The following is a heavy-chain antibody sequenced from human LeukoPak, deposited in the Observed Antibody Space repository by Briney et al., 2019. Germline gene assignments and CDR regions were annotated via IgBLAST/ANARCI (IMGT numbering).Heavy chain of an antibody. D-gene: IGHD1-26*01. Sequence: ASVKVSCKASGYTFTSYGISWVRQAPGQGLEWMGWISAYNGNTNYAQKLQGRVTMTTDTSTSTAYMELRSLRSDDTAVYYCARDEGWGSYRELYYYYGMDVWGQGTTVTVSS. V-gene: IGHV1-18*01. J-gene: IGHJ6*02. CDR2: ISAYNGNT. CDR3: ARDEGWGSYRELYYYYGMDV. CDR1: GYTFTSYG.